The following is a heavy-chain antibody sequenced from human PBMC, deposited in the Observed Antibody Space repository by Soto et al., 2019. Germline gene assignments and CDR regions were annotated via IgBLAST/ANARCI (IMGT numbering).Heavy chain of an antibody. J-gene: IGHJ6*03. CDR2: IYYSGST. CDR1: GGSISSGGYY. CDR3: ARLVPVTTTNYYYYYYMDV. V-gene: IGHV4-31*03. Sequence: LSLTCTVSGGSISSGGYYWSWIRQHPGKGLEWIGYIYYSGSTYYNPSLKSRVTISVDTSKNQFSLKLSSVTAADTAVYYCARLVPVTTTNYYYYYYMDVWGKGTTVTVSS. D-gene: IGHD4-4*01.